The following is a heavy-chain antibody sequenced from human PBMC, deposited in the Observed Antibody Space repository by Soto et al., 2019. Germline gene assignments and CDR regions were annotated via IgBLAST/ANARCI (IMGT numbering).Heavy chain of an antibody. V-gene: IGHV3-23*01. CDR3: AKVYCANGGCYSTFDC. Sequence: EVQLLESGGGLVQPGGSLRLSCAASGFTFSSYAMSWVRQTPGKGLEWVSSISAGGGNTYYADSVKGRFTISRDSSKNTLWLQMTSLRDEDTALYYCAKVYCANGGCYSTFDCWGQGTLVTVSS. J-gene: IGHJ4*02. CDR1: GFTFSSYA. CDR2: ISAGGGNT. D-gene: IGHD2-8*01.